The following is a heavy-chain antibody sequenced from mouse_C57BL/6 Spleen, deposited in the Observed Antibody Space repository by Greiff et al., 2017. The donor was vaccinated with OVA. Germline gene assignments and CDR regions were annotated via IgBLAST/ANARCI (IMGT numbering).Heavy chain of an antibody. D-gene: IGHD1-1*01. CDR1: GYTFTSYW. CDR3: ARPGSLAWFAY. J-gene: IGHJ3*01. Sequence: QVQLQQSGAELVKPGASVKLSCKASGYTFTSYWMHWVKQRPGQGLEWIGMIHPNSGSTNYNEKFKSKATLTVDKSSSTAYMQLSSLTSEDSAVYYCARPGSLAWFAYWGQGTLVTVSA. V-gene: IGHV1-64*01. CDR2: IHPNSGST.